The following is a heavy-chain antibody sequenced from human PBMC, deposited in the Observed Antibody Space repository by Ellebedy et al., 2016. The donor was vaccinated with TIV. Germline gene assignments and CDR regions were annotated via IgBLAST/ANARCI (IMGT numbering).Heavy chain of an antibody. CDR3: ARYGDNWYFDL. CDR2: ISYDGSNK. V-gene: IGHV3-30*03. D-gene: IGHD4-17*01. Sequence: GGSLRLSXAASGFTFSSYGMHWVRQAPGKGLEWVAVISYDGSNKYYADSVKGRFTISRDNSKNTLYLQMNSLRAEDTAVYYCARYGDNWYFDLWGRGTLVTVSS. J-gene: IGHJ2*01. CDR1: GFTFSSYG.